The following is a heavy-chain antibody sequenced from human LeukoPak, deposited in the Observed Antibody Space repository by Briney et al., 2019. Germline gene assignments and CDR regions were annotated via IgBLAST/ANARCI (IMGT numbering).Heavy chain of an antibody. V-gene: IGHV3-30-3*01. Sequence: HPGGSLRLPCAASGFTFSSYAMHWVRQAPGKGLEWVAVISCDGSNKYYADSVKGRFTISRDNSKNTLYLQMNSLRAEDTAVYYCTYYGSPYFDYWGQGTLVTVSS. J-gene: IGHJ4*02. CDR1: GFTFSSYA. CDR2: ISCDGSNK. D-gene: IGHD3-10*01. CDR3: TYYGSPYFDY.